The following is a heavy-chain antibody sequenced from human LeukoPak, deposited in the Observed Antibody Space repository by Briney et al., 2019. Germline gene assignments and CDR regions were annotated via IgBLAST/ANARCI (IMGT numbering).Heavy chain of an antibody. D-gene: IGHD6-19*01. V-gene: IGHV4-61*02. Sequence: SETLSLTCTVSGGSISSGSYYWSWIRQPAGKGLEWIGRINTSGSTNYNPSLKSRVTISVDTSKNQFSLKLTSVTAADTAVYYCARENSSGWYGRAYCYFDYWGQGTLVTVSS. CDR2: INTSGST. CDR1: GGSISSGSYY. CDR3: ARENSSGWYGRAYCYFDY. J-gene: IGHJ4*02.